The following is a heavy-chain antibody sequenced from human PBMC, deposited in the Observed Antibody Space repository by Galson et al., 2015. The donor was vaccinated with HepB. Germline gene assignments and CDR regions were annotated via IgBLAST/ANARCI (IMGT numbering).Heavy chain of an antibody. CDR1: GFDVRTSI. J-gene: IGHJ2*01. Sequence: SLRLSCAVSGFDVRTSIMHWYRQAPGKGLEWVAYKSSRSIYYADSVRGRFTISRDTDKNSLLLQMNSLSDEDTALYRCARDFRWASDLWGRGTLVIVSS. CDR2: KSSRSI. CDR3: ARDFRWASDL. V-gene: IGHV3-48*02. D-gene: IGHD2/OR15-2a*01.